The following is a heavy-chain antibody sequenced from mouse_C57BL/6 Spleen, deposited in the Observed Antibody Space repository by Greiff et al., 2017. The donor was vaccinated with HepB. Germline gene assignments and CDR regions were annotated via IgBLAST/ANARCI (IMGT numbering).Heavy chain of an antibody. D-gene: IGHD1-1*02. CDR3: AREGGPAWFAY. V-gene: IGHV5-4*01. J-gene: IGHJ3*01. CDR1: GFTFSSYA. Sequence: EVKLVESGGGLVKPGGSLKLSCAASGFTFSSYAMSWVRQTPEKRLEWVATISDGGSYTYYPDNVKGRFTISRDNAKNNLYLQMSHLKSEDTAMYYCAREGGPAWFAYWGQGTLVTVSA. CDR2: ISDGGSYT.